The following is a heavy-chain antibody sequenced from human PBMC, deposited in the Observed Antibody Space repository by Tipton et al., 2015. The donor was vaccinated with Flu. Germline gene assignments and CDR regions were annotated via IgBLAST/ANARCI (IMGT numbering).Heavy chain of an antibody. Sequence: TLSLTCTVSGGSISSYYWSWIRQPPGKGLEWIGYIYYSGSTNYNPSLKSRVTISVDTSKNQFSLKLSSVTAADTAVYYCAGLTYYYDSSGYYPIWGQGTMVTVSS. CDR3: AGLTYYYDSSGYYPI. V-gene: IGHV4-59*12. CDR1: GGSISSYY. J-gene: IGHJ3*02. CDR2: IYYSGST. D-gene: IGHD3-22*01.